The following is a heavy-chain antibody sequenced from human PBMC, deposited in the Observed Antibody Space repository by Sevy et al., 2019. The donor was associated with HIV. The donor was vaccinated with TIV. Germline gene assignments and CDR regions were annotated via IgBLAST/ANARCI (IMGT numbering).Heavy chain of an antibody. Sequence: LSLTCAASGFTFSSYAMSWVRQAPGKGLEWVSAISGSGGSTYYADSVKGRFTISRDNSKNTLYLQMNSLRAEDTAVYYCAKDTKGIFDYWGQGTLVTVSS. CDR1: GFTFSSYA. CDR3: AKDTKGIFDY. CDR2: ISGSGGST. D-gene: IGHD2-8*01. V-gene: IGHV3-23*01. J-gene: IGHJ4*02.